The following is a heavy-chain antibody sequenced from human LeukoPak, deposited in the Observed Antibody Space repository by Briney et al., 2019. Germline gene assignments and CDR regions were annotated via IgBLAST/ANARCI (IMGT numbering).Heavy chain of an antibody. CDR2: IIPIFGTA. V-gene: IGHV1-69*13. CDR1: GGTFSSYA. Sequence: ASVKVSCKASGGTFSSYAISWVRQAPGQGLEWMGGIIPIFGTANYAQKLQGRVTITADESTSTAYMELSSLRSEDTAVYYCARDWMAIFYYYGMDVWGQGTTVTVSS. D-gene: IGHD3-9*01. CDR3: ARDWMAIFYYYGMDV. J-gene: IGHJ6*02.